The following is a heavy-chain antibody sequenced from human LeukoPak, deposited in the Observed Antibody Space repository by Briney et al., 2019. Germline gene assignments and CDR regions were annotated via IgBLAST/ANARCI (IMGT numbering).Heavy chain of an antibody. V-gene: IGHV3-33*06. CDR2: VWNDGSKN. Sequence: GRSLRLSCAASGFTFSSYGMHWVRQTPGKGLEWVALVWNDGSKNYYADSVKGRFTISRDNSKDTLYLLLNSLRAEDTAVYYCAKDWSLGYGCLDYWGQGTLVTVSS. D-gene: IGHD5-12*01. J-gene: IGHJ4*02. CDR1: GFTFSSYG. CDR3: AKDWSLGYGCLDY.